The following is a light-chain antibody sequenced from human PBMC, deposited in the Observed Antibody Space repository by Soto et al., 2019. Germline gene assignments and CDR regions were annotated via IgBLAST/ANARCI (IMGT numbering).Light chain of an antibody. CDR1: SSDVGGYNF. CDR3: SSYTSSYTYV. J-gene: IGLJ1*01. V-gene: IGLV2-14*03. CDR2: DVS. Sequence: QSVLTQPASVSGSPGQSVTISCAGTSSDVGGYNFVSWYQQHPGKAPQLMIYDVSSRPSGVSNRFSGSKSGNTASLTISGLQAEDEADYYCSSYTSSYTYVFGTGTRSPS.